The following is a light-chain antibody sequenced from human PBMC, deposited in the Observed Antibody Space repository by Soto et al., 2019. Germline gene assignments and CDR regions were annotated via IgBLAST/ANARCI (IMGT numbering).Light chain of an antibody. J-gene: IGKJ1*01. CDR1: QSVSNK. CDR2: GAS. V-gene: IGKV3-20*01. Sequence: IVMTQSPATLSVSPGERATLSCKASQSVSNKLDWYQQKPGQAPRLLIYGASTRATGIPDRFSGSGSGTEYTLTINRLEPEDFAVYYCQQFGSSPRTFGQGTKV. CDR3: QQFGSSPRT.